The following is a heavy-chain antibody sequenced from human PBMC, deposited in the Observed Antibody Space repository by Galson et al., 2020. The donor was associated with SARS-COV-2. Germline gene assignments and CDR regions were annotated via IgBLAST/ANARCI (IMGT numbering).Heavy chain of an antibody. CDR1: GGAITGHY. CDR2: IHDSGST. J-gene: IGHJ4*02. D-gene: IGHD5-18*01. Sequence: SETLSRTSTAPGGAITGHYWSWVRPPPGKGREWIGYIHDSGSTDYNPSLTSRVTISIDTSKNQFSLTVSSVTAADTALYYCARGFSAMGLWGQGTLVTVSS. V-gene: IGHV4-59*11. CDR3: ARGFSAMGL.